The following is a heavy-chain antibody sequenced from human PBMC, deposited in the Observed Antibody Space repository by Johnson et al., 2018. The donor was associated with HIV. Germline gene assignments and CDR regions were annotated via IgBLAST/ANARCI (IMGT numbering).Heavy chain of an antibody. D-gene: IGHD2-15*01. CDR1: GFTFSNAW. V-gene: IGHV3-15*01. CDR3: TTDPWWHGYHAFDI. CDR2: IKSKTDGGTT. Sequence: VQLVESGGGLVKPGGSLRLSCAASGFTFSNAWMSWVRQAPGKGLEWVGRIKSKTDGGTTDYAAPVKGRFTISRHDSKNMLYLQMNRLKTEDTAVYYCTTDPWWHGYHAFDIWCQGTMFTVSS. J-gene: IGHJ3*02.